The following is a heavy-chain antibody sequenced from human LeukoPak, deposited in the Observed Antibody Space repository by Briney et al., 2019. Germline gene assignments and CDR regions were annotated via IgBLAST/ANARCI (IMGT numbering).Heavy chain of an antibody. J-gene: IGHJ4*02. CDR1: GYTFTSYD. Sequence: ASVKVSCKASGYTFTSYDINWVRQATGQGLEWMGWMNPNSGNTGYAQKFQGRVTITRNTSISTAYMELSSLRSEDTAVYYCARRRASSSWKTFDYWGQGTLVTVSS. CDR2: MNPNSGNT. CDR3: ARRRASSSWKTFDY. V-gene: IGHV1-8*03. D-gene: IGHD6-13*01.